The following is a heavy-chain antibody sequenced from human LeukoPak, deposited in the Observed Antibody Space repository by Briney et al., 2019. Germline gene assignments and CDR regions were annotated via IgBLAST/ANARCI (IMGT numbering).Heavy chain of an antibody. D-gene: IGHD3-22*01. CDR3: ARDGYDSPRRWFDP. CDR1: GVTFSSYA. Sequence: GGSLRLSCAASGVTFSSYAMHWVREAPGKGLERVAVISYDGSNKYYADSVKGRFTISRDNSKNTLYLQMNSLRAEDTAVYYCARDGYDSPRRWFDPWGQGTLVTVSS. V-gene: IGHV3-30-3*01. CDR2: ISYDGSNK. J-gene: IGHJ5*02.